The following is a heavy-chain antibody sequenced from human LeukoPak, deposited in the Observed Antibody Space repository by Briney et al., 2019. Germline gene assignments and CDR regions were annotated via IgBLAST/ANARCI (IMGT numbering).Heavy chain of an antibody. V-gene: IGHV3-53*01. CDR1: GFTVSSNF. D-gene: IGHD2-15*01. Sequence: GGSLRLSCAASGFTVSSNFMNWVRQAPGKGLEWVSDYADSVKGRFTISRDNSKNTLYLQMNSLRAEDTAVYYCSKLSVVVAARGSYFDYWGQGTLVTVSS. CDR3: SKLSVVVAARGSYFDY. J-gene: IGHJ4*02.